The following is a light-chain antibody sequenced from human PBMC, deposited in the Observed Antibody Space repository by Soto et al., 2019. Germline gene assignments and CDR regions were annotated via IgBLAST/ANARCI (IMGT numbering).Light chain of an antibody. J-gene: IGKJ4*01. CDR2: TAS. V-gene: IGKV1-39*01. Sequence: DIQMTQSPSSLSASGADRVTITCRESQNINNYLSWYQQKPGKPPKLLIYTASSLQSGVPSRFSGSGSGTDFTLTISSLQPEDFATYYCQQSYSTPPLTFGGGTKVDI. CDR1: QNINNY. CDR3: QQSYSTPPLT.